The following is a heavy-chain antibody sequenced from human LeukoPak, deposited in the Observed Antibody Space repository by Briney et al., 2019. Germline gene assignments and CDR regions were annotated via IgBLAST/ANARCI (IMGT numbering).Heavy chain of an antibody. CDR3: ARAVVVTAGSYYYYYYMDV. CDR1: GGSFSSYY. D-gene: IGHD2-21*02. CDR2: INQSGST. J-gene: IGHJ6*03. Sequence: PSETLSLTCALHGGSFSSYYWSWIRQPPGEGLEWLGEINQSGSTNYNPTLKNRVTISVDTSKNQFSLKLSSVTAADTAVYYCARAVVVTAGSYYYYYYMDVWGKGTTVTVSS. V-gene: IGHV4-34*01.